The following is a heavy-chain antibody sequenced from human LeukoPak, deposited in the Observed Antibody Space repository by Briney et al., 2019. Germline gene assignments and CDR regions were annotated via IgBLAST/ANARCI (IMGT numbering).Heavy chain of an antibody. V-gene: IGHV4-30-4*01. CDR2: IYYSGST. Sequence: SETLSLTCTVSGVSISSGDYYWSWIRQPPGKGLEWIGYIYYSGSTYYNPSLKSRVTISVDTSKNQFSLKLSSVTAADTAVYSCARAIAASHLDYWGQGTLVTVSS. CDR1: GVSISSGDYY. J-gene: IGHJ4*02. CDR3: ARAIAASHLDY. D-gene: IGHD6-13*01.